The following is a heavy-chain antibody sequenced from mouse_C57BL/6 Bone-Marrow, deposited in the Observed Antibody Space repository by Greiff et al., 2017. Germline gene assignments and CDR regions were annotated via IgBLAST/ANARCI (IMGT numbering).Heavy chain of an antibody. J-gene: IGHJ2*01. Sequence: QVQLQQPGAELVKPGASVKMSCKASGYTFTSYWITWVKQRPGQGLEWIGDIYPTSGRTNYNEKFKSKAILTVDTSSNTADMQLSRLPSEDSAVFYCARSGPLGRSFDYWGQGTTLTVSS. CDR1: GYTFTSYW. CDR3: ARSGPLGRSFDY. V-gene: IGHV1-55*01. CDR2: IYPTSGRT. D-gene: IGHD4-1*01.